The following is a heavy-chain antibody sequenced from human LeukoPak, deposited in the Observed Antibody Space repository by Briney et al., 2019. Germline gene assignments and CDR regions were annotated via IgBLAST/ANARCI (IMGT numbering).Heavy chain of an antibody. Sequence: GASVKVSCKSSGYTFTVYFIHWVRQAPGQGREWMGWINPKSGGTNYAQKFQGRVTMTGDTSISTTYMELTRLKSDDTGVYFCARSEDYGLDVWGQGTTVIVSS. CDR2: INPKSGGT. J-gene: IGHJ6*02. V-gene: IGHV1-2*02. CDR3: ARSEDYGLDV. CDR1: GYTFTVYF.